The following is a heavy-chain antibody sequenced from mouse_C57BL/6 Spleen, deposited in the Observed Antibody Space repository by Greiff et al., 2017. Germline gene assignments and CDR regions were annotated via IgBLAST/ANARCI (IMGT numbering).Heavy chain of an antibody. CDR3: ARGNPHFDY. J-gene: IGHJ2*01. V-gene: IGHV1-82*01. Sequence: VQLQQSGPELVKPGASVKISCKASGYAFSSSWMNWVKQRPGQGLEWIGRIYPGDGDTNYNGKFKGKATLTADKSSSTAYMQLSSLTSEDSAVYFCARGNPHFDYWGQGTTLTVSS. CDR1: GYAFSSSW. D-gene: IGHD2-1*01. CDR2: IYPGDGDT.